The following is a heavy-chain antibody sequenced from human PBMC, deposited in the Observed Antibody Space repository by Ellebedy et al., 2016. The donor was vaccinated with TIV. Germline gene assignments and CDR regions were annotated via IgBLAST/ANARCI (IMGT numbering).Heavy chain of an antibody. V-gene: IGHV1-69*13. CDR1: RGTFSSYA. J-gene: IGHJ6*03. CDR2: IIPIFGTA. CDR3: ARGRRGIWFGELGGNYYYMDV. D-gene: IGHD3-10*01. Sequence: SVKVSXKASRGTFSSYAISWVRQAPGQGLEWMGGIIPIFGTANYAQKFQGRVTITADESTSTAYMELSSLRSEDTAVYYCARGRRGIWFGELGGNYYYMDVWGKGTTVTVSS.